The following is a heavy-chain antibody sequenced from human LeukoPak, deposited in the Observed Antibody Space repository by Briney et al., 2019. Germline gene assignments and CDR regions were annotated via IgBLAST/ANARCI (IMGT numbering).Heavy chain of an antibody. CDR3: AKDSIAAAVYAEYFQH. V-gene: IGHV3-23*01. Sequence: GGSLRLSCAASGFTFSSYAMSWGRQAPGKGLEWVSAISGSGGSTYYADSVKGRFTISRDNSKNTLYLQMNSLRAEDTAVYYCAKDSIAAAVYAEYFQHWGQGTPVTVSS. CDR1: GFTFSSYA. J-gene: IGHJ1*01. D-gene: IGHD6-13*01. CDR2: ISGSGGST.